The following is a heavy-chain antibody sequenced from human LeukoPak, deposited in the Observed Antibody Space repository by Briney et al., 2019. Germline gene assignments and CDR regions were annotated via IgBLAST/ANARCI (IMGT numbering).Heavy chain of an antibody. J-gene: IGHJ4*02. Sequence: GSLRLSFAASGFPFSSYAMSWVRPAPGKGLEWVSAISGSGGSTYYADSVKGRFTISRDNSKNTLYLQMNSLRAEDTAVYYCAKDYSPFDYWGQGTLVTVSS. CDR3: AKDYSPFDY. D-gene: IGHD2-21*01. CDR2: ISGSGGST. V-gene: IGHV3-23*01. CDR1: GFPFSSYA.